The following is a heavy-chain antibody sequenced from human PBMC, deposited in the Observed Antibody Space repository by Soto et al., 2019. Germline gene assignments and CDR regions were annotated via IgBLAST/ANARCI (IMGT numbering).Heavy chain of an antibody. CDR3: ARDQESITDRILQY. CDR2: ISAYNGNT. V-gene: IGHV1-18*01. D-gene: IGHD3-10*01. J-gene: IGHJ4*02. Sequence: ASVKVSCKASGDSFASFGFSWVRQAPGQGLEWLGWISAYNGNTHYAQKVRDRVTLTTDTSTNTAYMELRSLTSDDTAVYYCARDQESITDRILQYWGQGTRVTVSS. CDR1: GDSFASFG.